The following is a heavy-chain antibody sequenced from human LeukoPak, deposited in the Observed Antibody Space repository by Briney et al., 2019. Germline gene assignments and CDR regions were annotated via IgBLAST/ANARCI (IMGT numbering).Heavy chain of an antibody. V-gene: IGHV1-18*01. CDR3: ARDPDCSSTRCSESPFDY. Sequence: ASVKVSCKASGYRFTSYGISWVRQAPGQGXXXXXXXXXYNGNTNYAQKFQGRVIMTTDTSTSTAYMELRSLRSDDTAVYYCARDPDCSSTRCSESPFDYWGQGTLVTVSS. CDR1: GYRFTSYG. J-gene: IGHJ4*02. D-gene: IGHD2-2*01. CDR2: XXXYNGNT.